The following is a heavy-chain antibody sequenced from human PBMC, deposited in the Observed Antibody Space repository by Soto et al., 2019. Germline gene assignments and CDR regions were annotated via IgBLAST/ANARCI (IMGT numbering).Heavy chain of an antibody. CDR2: INPNSGGT. Sequence: ASVKVSCKASGYTFTGYYMHWVRQAPGQGLEWMGWINPNSGGTNYAQKFQGWVTMTRDTSISTAYMELSRLRSDDTAVYYCARTDFCRGSCHYGMDVWGQGTTVTAP. V-gene: IGHV1-2*04. CDR1: GYTFTGYY. CDR3: ARTDFCRGSCHYGMDV. D-gene: IGHD2-15*01. J-gene: IGHJ6*02.